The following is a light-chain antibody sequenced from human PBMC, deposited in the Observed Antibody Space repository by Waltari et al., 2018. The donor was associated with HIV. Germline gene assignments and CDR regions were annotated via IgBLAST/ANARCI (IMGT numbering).Light chain of an antibody. CDR1: YSNIGRNS. J-gene: IGLJ3*02. CDR3: AVWDDSLRGGV. V-gene: IGLV1-47*01. Sequence: SVVTQPPSASGTPEQRVVISCSGRYSNIGRNSVNWYQQVPAAHPKILIYRDNKRFSGVPDRFSGFKSGTTAALAISQLRSEDEADYYCAVWDDSLRGGVFGGGTKLTVL. CDR2: RDN.